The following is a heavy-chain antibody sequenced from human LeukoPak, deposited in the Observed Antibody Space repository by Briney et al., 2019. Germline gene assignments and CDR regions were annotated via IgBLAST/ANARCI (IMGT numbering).Heavy chain of an antibody. CDR2: ISGSGGST. CDR1: GFTFSSYA. V-gene: IGHV3-23*01. CDR3: AREDSSGWAGVYYFDY. Sequence: GGSLRLSXAASGFTFSSYAMSWVRQAPGKGLEWVSAISGSGGSTYYADSVKGRFTISRDNAKNSLYLQMNSLRAEDTAVYYCAREDSSGWAGVYYFDYWGQGTLVTVSS. J-gene: IGHJ4*02. D-gene: IGHD6-19*01.